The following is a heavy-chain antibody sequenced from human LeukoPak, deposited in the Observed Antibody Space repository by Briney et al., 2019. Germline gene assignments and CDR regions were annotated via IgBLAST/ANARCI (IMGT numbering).Heavy chain of an antibody. D-gene: IGHD6-13*01. V-gene: IGHV3-48*02. CDR3: ARGSSSWGKGDY. CDR1: GFTFSTYS. Sequence: GGSLRLSCVASGFTFSTYSMNWVRQAPGKGLEWVSYITSSSSAKYYADSVKGRFTISRDNAKNSLYLQMSSLRDEDTAVYYCARGSSSWGKGDYWGQGTLVTVSS. CDR2: ITSSSSAK. J-gene: IGHJ4*02.